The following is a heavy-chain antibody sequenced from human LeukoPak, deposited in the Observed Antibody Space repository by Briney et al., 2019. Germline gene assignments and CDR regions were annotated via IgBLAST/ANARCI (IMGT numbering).Heavy chain of an antibody. D-gene: IGHD3-10*01. CDR2: IYTSGST. V-gene: IGHV4-4*07. J-gene: IGHJ5*02. CDR1: GGSISSYY. CDR3: ARLVMVRGVITQEGGWFDP. Sequence: PSETLSLTCTVSGGSISSYYWSWIWQPAGQGLEWIGRIYTSGSTNYNPSLKSRVTMSVDTSKNQFSLKLSSVTAADTAVYYCARLVMVRGVITQEGGWFDPWGQGTLVTVSS.